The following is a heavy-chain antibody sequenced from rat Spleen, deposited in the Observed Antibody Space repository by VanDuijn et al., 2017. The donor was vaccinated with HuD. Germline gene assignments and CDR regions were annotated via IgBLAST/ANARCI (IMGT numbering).Heavy chain of an antibody. V-gene: IGHV5-7*01. CDR3: ATDGYYDGTYYSVYVMDA. D-gene: IGHD1-12*02. Sequence: EVQLVESGGGLVQPGRSLKLSCAASGFTFSDYNMAWVRQAPKKGLEWVATISYDGSTTYYRDSVKGRFTISRNNAKSTLYLQIDSLRSEDTATYYCATDGYYDGTYYSVYVMDAWSQGASVTVSS. J-gene: IGHJ4*01. CDR2: ISYDGSTT. CDR1: GFTFSDYN.